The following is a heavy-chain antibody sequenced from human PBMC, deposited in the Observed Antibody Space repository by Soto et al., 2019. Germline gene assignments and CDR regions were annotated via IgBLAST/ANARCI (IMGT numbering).Heavy chain of an antibody. Sequence: QVQLVQSGAEVKKPESSVKVSCKAPGGTFSTYAISWVRHAPGQGLEWMGGIIPMFGTANYAQRFQDRVTINADESTNTVYMELSSLRSEDTAVYFCASGIQLWLRRINNGYSGWGQGTLVTVSS. D-gene: IGHD5-18*01. V-gene: IGHV1-69*12. J-gene: IGHJ4*02. CDR1: GGTFSTYA. CDR3: ASGIQLWLRRINNGYSG. CDR2: IIPMFGTA.